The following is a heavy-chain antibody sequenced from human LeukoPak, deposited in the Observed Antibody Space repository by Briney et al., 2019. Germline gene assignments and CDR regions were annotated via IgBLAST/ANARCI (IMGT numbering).Heavy chain of an antibody. J-gene: IGHJ4*02. CDR2: ISGSGGST. D-gene: IGHD4-17*01. V-gene: IGHV3-23*01. CDR3: AKDYSTVTTWYFDY. CDR1: GFTVSSKY. Sequence: GGSLRLSCAAPGFTVSSKYMSWVRQAPGKGLEWVSAISGSGGSTYYADSVKGRFTISRDNSKNTLYLQMNSLRAEDTAVYYCAKDYSTVTTWYFDYWGQGTLVTVSS.